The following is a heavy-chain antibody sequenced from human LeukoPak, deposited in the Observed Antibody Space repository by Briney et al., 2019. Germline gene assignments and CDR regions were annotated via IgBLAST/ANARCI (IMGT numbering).Heavy chain of an antibody. D-gene: IGHD3-22*01. J-gene: IGHJ4*02. CDR2: IYYSGST. V-gene: IGHV4-59*01. Sequence: SETLSLTCTASGGSISSYYWSWIRQPPEKGLEWIGYIYYSGSTNYNPSLKSRVTISVDTAKNQFSLKLRSVTAADTAVYYCARVTGYMIEDYFDYWGQGTLVTVSS. CDR3: ARVTGYMIEDYFDY. CDR1: GGSISSYY.